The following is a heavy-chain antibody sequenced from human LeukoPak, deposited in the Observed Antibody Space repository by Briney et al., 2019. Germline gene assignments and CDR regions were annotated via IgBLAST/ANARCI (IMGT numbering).Heavy chain of an antibody. Sequence: SETLSLTCAVSGGSISSSNWWSWVRQTPGKGLEWMGEIHHSGSTNYNPSLKSRVTISVDTSKNQFSLKLSSVTAADTAVYYCARDESEGYYYDSSGYHNWFDPWGQGTLVTVSS. CDR1: GGSISSSNW. CDR3: ARDESEGYYYDSSGYHNWFDP. V-gene: IGHV4-4*02. J-gene: IGHJ5*02. CDR2: IHHSGST. D-gene: IGHD3-22*01.